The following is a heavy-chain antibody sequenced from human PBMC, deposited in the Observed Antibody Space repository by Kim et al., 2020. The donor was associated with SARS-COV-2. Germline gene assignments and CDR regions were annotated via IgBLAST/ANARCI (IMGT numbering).Heavy chain of an antibody. CDR1: GFTFSSYG. D-gene: IGHD3-10*01. CDR3: AKDHQITMVRGVIMPFDY. J-gene: IGHJ4*01. CDR2: ISYDGSNK. Sequence: WSLRLSCAASGFTFSSYGMHWVRQAPGKGLEWVAVISYDGSNKYYADSVKGRFTISRDNSKNTLYLQMNSLRAEDTAVYYCAKDHQITMVRGVIMPFDY. V-gene: IGHV3-30*18.